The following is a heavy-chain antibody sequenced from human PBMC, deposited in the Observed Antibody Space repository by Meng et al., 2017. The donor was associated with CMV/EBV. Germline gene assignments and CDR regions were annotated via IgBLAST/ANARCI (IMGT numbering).Heavy chain of an antibody. CDR1: GGSISSGDYY. CDR3: ARVTSRVAGAFDY. J-gene: IGHJ4*02. V-gene: IGHV4-30-4*08. D-gene: IGHD1-14*01. Sequence: QVQLKTPGPGLVKPSQTLSLTCTVSGGSISSGDYYWSWIRQPPGKGLEWIGYIYYSGSTYYNPSLKSRVTISVDTSKNQFSLKLSSVTAADTAVYYCARVTSRVAGAFDYWGQGTLVTVSS. CDR2: IYYSGST.